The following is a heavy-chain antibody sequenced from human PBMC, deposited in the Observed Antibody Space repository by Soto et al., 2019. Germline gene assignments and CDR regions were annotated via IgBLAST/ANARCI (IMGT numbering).Heavy chain of an antibody. D-gene: IGHD3-16*02. CDR3: ARSSGGVFGIIIEGSNWLAP. CDR2: ISSSGSTI. Sequence: LRLSCAASGFTFSDYYMSWIRQAPGKGLEWVSYISSSGSTIYYADSVKGRFTISRDNAKNSLYLQMNSLRSEDTAVYYCARSSGGVFGIIIEGSNWLAPWGQGSLVTVSS. CDR1: GFTFSDYY. V-gene: IGHV3-11*01. J-gene: IGHJ5*02.